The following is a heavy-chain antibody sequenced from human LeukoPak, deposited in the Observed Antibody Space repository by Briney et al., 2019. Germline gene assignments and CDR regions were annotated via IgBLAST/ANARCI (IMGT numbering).Heavy chain of an antibody. Sequence: ASVKVSCKASGYTFTCYYMHWVRQAPGQGLEWMGWINPNSGGTNYAQKFQGRVTMTRDTSISTAYMELSRLRSDDTAVYYCARSPITIFGVVISWFDPWGQGTLVTVSS. CDR3: ARSPITIFGVVISWFDP. CDR1: GYTFTCYY. CDR2: INPNSGGT. V-gene: IGHV1-2*02. J-gene: IGHJ5*02. D-gene: IGHD3-3*01.